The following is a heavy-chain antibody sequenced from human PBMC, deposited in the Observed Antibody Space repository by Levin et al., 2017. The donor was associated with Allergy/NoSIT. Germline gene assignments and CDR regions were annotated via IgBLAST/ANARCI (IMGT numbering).Heavy chain of an antibody. CDR3: ARDRNYYGSGTFAGGPFDY. CDR2: ISFDGSKT. V-gene: IGHV3-30-3*01. Sequence: KGLEWVALISFDGSKTHFAASVKGRFTISRDNSKNTAYLQMSSLKTEDTAVYFCARDRNYYGSGTFAGGPFDYWGQGTLVTVSS. J-gene: IGHJ4*02. D-gene: IGHD3-10*01.